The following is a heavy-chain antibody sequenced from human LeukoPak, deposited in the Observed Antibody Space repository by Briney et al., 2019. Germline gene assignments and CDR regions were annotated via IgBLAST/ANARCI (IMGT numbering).Heavy chain of an antibody. Sequence: SETLSLTCTVSGGSIISYYWSWIRQPPGKGLEWIGYIYYSGSTNYNPSLKSRVTISVDTSKNQFSLKLSSVTAADTAVYYCARGSSRFGSHYYYYYMDVWGKGTTVTISS. CDR2: IYYSGST. V-gene: IGHV4-59*01. D-gene: IGHD3-10*01. CDR3: ARGSSRFGSHYYYYYMDV. J-gene: IGHJ6*03. CDR1: GGSIISYY.